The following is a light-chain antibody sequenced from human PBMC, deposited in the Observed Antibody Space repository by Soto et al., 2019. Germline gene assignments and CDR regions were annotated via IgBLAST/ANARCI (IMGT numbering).Light chain of an antibody. CDR2: TSN. V-gene: IGLV1-44*01. CDR3: AAWDDILNVVV. Sequence: QSVLTQPPSVSGTPGQTVTISCSGARSNIGKNTLNWFQQLPGTAPNLLISTSNHRPSGVRDRFSGSKSGTSASLTISGLRSDDEADYYCAAWDDILNVVVFGGGTKHTVL. CDR1: RSNIGKNT. J-gene: IGLJ2*01.